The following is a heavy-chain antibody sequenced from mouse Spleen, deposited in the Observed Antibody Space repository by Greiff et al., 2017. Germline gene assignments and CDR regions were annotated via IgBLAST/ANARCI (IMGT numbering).Heavy chain of an antibody. CDR1: GYTFTSYG. D-gene: IGHD3-1*01. CDR3: ARSGGTAY. Sequence: QVQLQQSGAELARPGASVKLSCKASGYTFTSYGISWVKQRTGQGLEWIGEIYPRSGNTYYNEKFKGKATLTADKSSSTAYMELRSLTSEDSAVYFCARSGGTAYWGQGTLVTVSA. V-gene: IGHV1-81*01. J-gene: IGHJ3*01. CDR2: IYPRSGNT.